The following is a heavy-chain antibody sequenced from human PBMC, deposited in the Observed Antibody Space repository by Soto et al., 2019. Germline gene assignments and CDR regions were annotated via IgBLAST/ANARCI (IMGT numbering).Heavy chain of an antibody. J-gene: IGHJ6*02. V-gene: IGHV5-10-1*01. CDR3: ASHNSRDYYYGMDV. Sequence: GESLKTSCKGSGYSFTSYWISWVRQMPGKGLEWMGRIDPSDSYTNYSTSFQGHVTISADKSISTAYLQWSSLKASDTAMYYCASHNSRDYYYGMDVWGQGTTVTVSS. CDR1: GYSFTSYW. CDR2: IDPSDSYT. D-gene: IGHD1-26*01.